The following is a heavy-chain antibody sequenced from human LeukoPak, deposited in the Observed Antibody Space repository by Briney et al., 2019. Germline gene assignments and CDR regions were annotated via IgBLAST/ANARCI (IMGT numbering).Heavy chain of an antibody. V-gene: IGHV3-74*01. Sequence: QAGGSLRLSCVASAFTFNNYWMHWVRQAPGKGLVWVSRFKGDGSSTNYADSVRGRFTISRDNAKNTVYLQMNSLRTEDTAVYYCARGLPNYYGMDVWGQGTTVTVSS. J-gene: IGHJ6*02. CDR3: ARGLPNYYGMDV. CDR1: AFTFNNYW. CDR2: FKGDGSST.